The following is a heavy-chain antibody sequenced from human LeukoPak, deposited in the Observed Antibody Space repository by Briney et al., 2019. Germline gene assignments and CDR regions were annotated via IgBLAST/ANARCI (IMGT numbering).Heavy chain of an antibody. J-gene: IGHJ4*02. V-gene: IGHV1-2*02. CDR2: INPNSGGT. CDR3: ARVSMRYSSPYYFDY. D-gene: IGHD6-13*01. Sequence: GASVKVSCKASGYTFTGYYMHWVRRAPGQGLEWMGWINPNSGGTNYAQKFQGRVTMTRDTSISTAYMELSRLRSDDTAVYYCARVSMRYSSPYYFDYWGQGTLVTVSS. CDR1: GYTFTGYY.